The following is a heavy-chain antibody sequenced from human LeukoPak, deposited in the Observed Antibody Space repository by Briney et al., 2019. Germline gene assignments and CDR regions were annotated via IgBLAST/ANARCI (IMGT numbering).Heavy chain of an antibody. J-gene: IGHJ4*02. CDR2: INPSGGST. CDR1: GYTFTSYY. D-gene: IGHD5-18*01. Sequence: ASVKVSCKASGYTFTSYYMHWVRQALGQGLEWMGIINPSGGSTSYAQKFQGRVTMTRGTSTSTVYMELSSLSSEDTAVYYCARVDTAMVLPIDYWGQGTLVTVSS. V-gene: IGHV1-46*01. CDR3: ARVDTAMVLPIDY.